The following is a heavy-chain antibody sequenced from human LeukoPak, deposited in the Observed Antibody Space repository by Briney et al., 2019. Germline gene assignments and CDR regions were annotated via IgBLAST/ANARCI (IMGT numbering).Heavy chain of an antibody. J-gene: IGHJ4*02. V-gene: IGHV4-59*01. Sequence: SETLSLTCTVSGVSICSYYWGWIRQPPGKGLEWIGYIDYSGSTNYNPSLKSRVIISVDTSKNQFSLKLSSVTAADTAVYYCARTIVVVPAAILYFDYWGQGTLVTVSS. CDR1: GVSICSYY. CDR2: IDYSGST. CDR3: ARTIVVVPAAILYFDY. D-gene: IGHD2-2*01.